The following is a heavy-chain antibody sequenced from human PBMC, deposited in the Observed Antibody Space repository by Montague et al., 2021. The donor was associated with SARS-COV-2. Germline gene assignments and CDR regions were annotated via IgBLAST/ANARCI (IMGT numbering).Heavy chain of an antibody. J-gene: IGHJ6*02. V-gene: IGHV3-23*01. CDR3: AKDGYQLLFGYYYYGMDV. Sequence: SLRLSCAAAVFSCSGYARSWVREAPGEGLEWFSAVSGIGGSTYYADSVKGRFTISRDNSKNTLYLQMNSLRAEDTAVYYCAKDGYQLLFGYYYYGMDVWGQGTTVTVSS. CDR2: VSGIGGST. CDR1: VFSCSGYA. D-gene: IGHD2-2*01.